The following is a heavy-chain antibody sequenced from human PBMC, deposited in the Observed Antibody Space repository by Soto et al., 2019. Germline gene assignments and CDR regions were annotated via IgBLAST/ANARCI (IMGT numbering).Heavy chain of an antibody. D-gene: IGHD3-3*01. CDR3: AREWVMDRLEWLIYYYYGMDV. V-gene: IGHV3-30-3*01. CDR1: GFTFSSYA. Sequence: PGGSLRLSCAASGFTFSSYAMHWVRQAPGKGLEWVAVISYDGSNKYYADSVKGRFTISRDNSKNTLYLKMNSMRAEDTAVYYCAREWVMDRLEWLIYYYYGMDVRGHGTTVTV. CDR2: ISYDGSNK. J-gene: IGHJ6*02.